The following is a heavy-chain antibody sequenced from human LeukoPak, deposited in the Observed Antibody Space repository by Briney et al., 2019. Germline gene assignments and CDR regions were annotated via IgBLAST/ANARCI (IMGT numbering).Heavy chain of an antibody. CDR1: GYSFTGYY. CDR2: INPSGGST. Sequence: ASVKVSCKASGYSFTGYYIHWVRQAPGQGLEWTGIINPSGGSTSYAQKFQGRVTMTRDTSTSTVYMELSSLRSEDTAVYYCAREGPYSGSSRSRFDYWGQGTLVTVSS. J-gene: IGHJ4*02. CDR3: AREGPYSGSSRSRFDY. V-gene: IGHV1-46*01. D-gene: IGHD6-6*01.